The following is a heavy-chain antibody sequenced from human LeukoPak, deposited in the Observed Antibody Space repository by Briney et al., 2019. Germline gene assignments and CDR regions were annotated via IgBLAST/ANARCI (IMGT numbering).Heavy chain of an antibody. CDR3: AKDRGAVDSSGWYEDFHH. CDR1: GFTFSNYA. CDR2: ISGSGGGT. J-gene: IGHJ1*01. Sequence: GGSLRLSCAASGFTFSNYAMSWVRQAPGKGLEWVSGISGSGGGTYHADSVKGRFTISRDNYKDTLFLQMNSLRVEDTAVYFCAKDRGAVDSSGWYEDFHHWGQGTLVTVSS. D-gene: IGHD6-19*01. V-gene: IGHV3-23*01.